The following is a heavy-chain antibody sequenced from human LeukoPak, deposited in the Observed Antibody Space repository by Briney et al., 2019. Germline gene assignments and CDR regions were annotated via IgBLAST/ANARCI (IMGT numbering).Heavy chain of an antibody. CDR1: GFTFSSYA. Sequence: GGSLRLSCAASGFTFSSYAMSWVRQAPGKGVEWVSVISNSGGSTFYADSVKGRFTISRDNSKNTLYLQMNSLRAEDTAVYYCAKRASGSGTSLYYFDYWGQGTLVTVSS. D-gene: IGHD3-10*01. CDR2: ISNSGGST. J-gene: IGHJ4*02. CDR3: AKRASGSGTSLYYFDY. V-gene: IGHV3-23*01.